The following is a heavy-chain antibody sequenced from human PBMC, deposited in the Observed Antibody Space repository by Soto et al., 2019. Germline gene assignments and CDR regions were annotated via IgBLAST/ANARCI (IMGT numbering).Heavy chain of an antibody. CDR1: GFTFSNYW. Sequence: EVQLVESGGGLVQPGGSLRLSCAASGFTFSNYWMSWVRQAPGKGLEWVANIKQDGSEKHYVDSVKGRFTISRDNAKNALYLEMNSLRVEDTAVFYCARDIRPSGYRSSWTPNYYYGLDVWGQGTTVTVSS. CDR3: ARDIRPSGYRSSWTPNYYYGLDV. D-gene: IGHD6-13*01. J-gene: IGHJ6*02. CDR2: IKQDGSEK. V-gene: IGHV3-7*05.